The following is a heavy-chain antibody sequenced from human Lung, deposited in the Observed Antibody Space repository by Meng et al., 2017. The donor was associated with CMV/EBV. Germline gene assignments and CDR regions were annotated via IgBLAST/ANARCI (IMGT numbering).Heavy chain of an antibody. J-gene: IGHJ6*04. D-gene: IGHD2/OR15-2a*01. CDR2: IKSKTDGETT. Sequence: GGSLRLXCAASGFTFSNAWMSWVRQAPGKGLEWVGRIKSKTDGETTDYAAPVKGRFTISSDDSKNTLYLQMNSLKTEDTAVYYCTTEEYFSYYYGMDVWGKGTTVTVSS. CDR1: GFTFSNAW. CDR3: TTEEYFSYYYGMDV. V-gene: IGHV3-15*01.